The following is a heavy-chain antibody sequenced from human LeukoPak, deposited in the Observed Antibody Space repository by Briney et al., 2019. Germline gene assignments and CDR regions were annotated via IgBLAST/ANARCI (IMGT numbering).Heavy chain of an antibody. J-gene: IGHJ4*02. CDR1: GGSISSYY. CDR2: INHSGST. D-gene: IGHD2-21*02. CDR3: ARHDFQHGYCGGDCYLY. Sequence: SETLSLTCTVSGGSISSYYWSWIRQPPGKGLEWIGEINHSGSTNYNPSLKSRVTISVDTSKNQFSLKLSSVTAADTAVYYCARHDFQHGYCGGDCYLYWGQGTLVTVSS. V-gene: IGHV4-34*01.